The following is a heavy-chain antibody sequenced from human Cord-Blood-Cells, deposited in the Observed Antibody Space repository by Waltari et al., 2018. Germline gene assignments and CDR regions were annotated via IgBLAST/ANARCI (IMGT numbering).Heavy chain of an antibody. J-gene: IGHJ6*03. CDR1: GGSFSGYY. D-gene: IGHD3-3*01. CDR3: ARGVPQYYDFWSGYYTPGGDMDV. Sequence: QVQLQQWGAGLLKPSETLSLTCAVYGGSFSGYYWRWIRPPPGQGLDWSGEINHMGSTNYNPSLKSRVTISVDTFKNQFSLKLSSVTAADTAVYYCARGVPQYYDFWSGYYTPGGDMDVWGKGTTVTVSS. V-gene: IGHV4-34*01. CDR2: INHMGST.